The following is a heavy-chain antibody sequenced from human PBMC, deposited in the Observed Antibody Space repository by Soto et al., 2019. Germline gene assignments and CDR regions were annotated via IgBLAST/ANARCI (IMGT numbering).Heavy chain of an antibody. CDR2: IYYSGST. V-gene: IGHV4-31*03. CDR3: ASIVSSAHGEFSD. CDR1: GGSISSGGYY. J-gene: IGHJ4*02. D-gene: IGHD3-10*01. Sequence: QVQLQESGPGLVKPSQTLSLTCTVSGGSISSGGYYWSWIRQHPGKGLAWIGYIYYSGSTYYNPYLKSRVTISVDTSKNQFSLKLSSVTAADTAVYYCASIVSSAHGEFSDWGQGTLVTVSS.